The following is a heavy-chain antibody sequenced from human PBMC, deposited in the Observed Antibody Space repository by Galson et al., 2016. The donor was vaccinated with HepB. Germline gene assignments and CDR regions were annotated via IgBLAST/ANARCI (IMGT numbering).Heavy chain of an antibody. V-gene: IGHV3-23*01. D-gene: IGHD3-10*01. Sequence: RLSCAASGFIFDSYAMSWVRQVPGKGLEWVSLIYGVGGDTYNAAVVKGRFTISRDNSKSTLYLQMDSLTAEDTAVYFCAKFRGLQHYNYNMDVWGKGTTVIVSS. CDR3: AKFRGLQHYNYNMDV. J-gene: IGHJ6*03. CDR2: IYGVGGDT. CDR1: GFIFDSYA.